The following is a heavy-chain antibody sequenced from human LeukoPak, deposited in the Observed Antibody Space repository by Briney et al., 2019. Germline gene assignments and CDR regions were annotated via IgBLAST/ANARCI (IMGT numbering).Heavy chain of an antibody. Sequence: GASVKVSCKASGGTFSSYAIGWVRQAPGQGLEWMGRIIPILGIANYAQKFQGRATITADKSTSTAYMELSSLRSEDTAVYYCARSRFGDDGMDVWGQGTTVTVS. CDR3: ARSRFGDDGMDV. CDR1: GGTFSSYA. J-gene: IGHJ6*02. D-gene: IGHD3-10*01. V-gene: IGHV1-69*04. CDR2: IIPILGIA.